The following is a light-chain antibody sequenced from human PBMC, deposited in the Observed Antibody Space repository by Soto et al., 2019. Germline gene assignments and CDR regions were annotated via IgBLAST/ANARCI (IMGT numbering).Light chain of an antibody. CDR2: GAS. V-gene: IGKV3-20*01. Sequence: EILLTQSPGTLSLSPGDRATLSCRASQSLTNSFLAWYQQKPGQTPRLLIYGASFRATDIPDRFSGSGSGTDFTLTISRLEPEDFAVYFCQQYGRLPLSFGGGTKLDIK. J-gene: IGKJ4*01. CDR1: QSLTNSF. CDR3: QQYGRLPLS.